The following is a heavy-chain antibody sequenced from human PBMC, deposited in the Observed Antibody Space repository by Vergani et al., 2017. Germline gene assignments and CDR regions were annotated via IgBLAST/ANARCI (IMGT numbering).Heavy chain of an antibody. Sequence: QVQLVQSGAEVKKPGSSVKVSCKASGGTFSSYTISWVRQAPGQGLEWMGRIIPILGIANYAQKFQGRATITADKSTSTAYMELSSLRSEDTAVYYCARDLASGVAATPGWFDPWGQGTLVTVSS. CDR2: IIPILGIA. CDR1: GGTFSSYT. D-gene: IGHD2-15*01. J-gene: IGHJ5*02. V-gene: IGHV1-69*08. CDR3: ARDLASGVAATPGWFDP.